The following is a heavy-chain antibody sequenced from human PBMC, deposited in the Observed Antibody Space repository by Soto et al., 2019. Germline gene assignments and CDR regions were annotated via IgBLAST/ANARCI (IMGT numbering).Heavy chain of an antibody. D-gene: IGHD3-10*01. CDR3: AGGPDYFGWDV. V-gene: IGHV4-59*01. J-gene: IGHJ6*04. Sequence: QVQLQESGPGLVKPSETLSPTCTSSGGSINTYSWNWIRQSPGKGLEWNGYIYYTGSTNYHPSLAIRVTISVDTANKQFSLRLNSLTPADTAVYYCAGGPDYFGWDVWGKGTTVSVSS. CDR1: GGSINTYS. CDR2: IYYTGST.